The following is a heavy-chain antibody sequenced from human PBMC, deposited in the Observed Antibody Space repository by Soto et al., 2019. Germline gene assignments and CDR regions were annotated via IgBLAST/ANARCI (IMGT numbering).Heavy chain of an antibody. CDR1: GGSVNGYY. V-gene: IGHV4-34*01. Sequence: SETLSLTCAVYGGSVNGYYWNWIRQPPGKGLEWIGEINHTGGTHYNPSLESRVTMSVDTSKNQFSLRLSSVTAADTAIYYCATRITVFGLLIPPFDPWGQGTQVTVSS. D-gene: IGHD3-3*01. CDR3: ATRITVFGLLIPPFDP. J-gene: IGHJ5*02. CDR2: INHTGGT.